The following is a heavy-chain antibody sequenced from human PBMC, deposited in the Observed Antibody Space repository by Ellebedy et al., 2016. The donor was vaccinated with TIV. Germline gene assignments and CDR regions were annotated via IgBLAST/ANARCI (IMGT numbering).Heavy chain of an antibody. CDR1: GGSIGNYY. J-gene: IGHJ4*01. CDR3: AREVADSDFWCGFHLDL. V-gene: IGHV4-4*07. CDR2: IYTTGST. Sequence: SETLSLXXTVSGGSIGNYYWSWIRQPAGKGLEWIGHIYTTGSTNYNPSLKSRVTMSVDTSKNQLSLKLSSVTAADTAVYSCAREVADSDFWCGFHLDLWGQGALVTVSS. D-gene: IGHD3-3*01.